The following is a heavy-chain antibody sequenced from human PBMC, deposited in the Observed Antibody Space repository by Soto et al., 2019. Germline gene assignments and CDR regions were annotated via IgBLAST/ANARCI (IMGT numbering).Heavy chain of an antibody. D-gene: IGHD2-21*02. CDR1: GGSISSYY. Sequence: NPSETLSLTCTVSGGSISSYYWSWIWQPAGKGLEWIGRIYTSGSTNYNPSLKSRVTMSVDTSKNQFSLKLSSVTAADTAVYYCARGVVTAPDGSGLDVWGQGTTVTVSS. CDR3: ARGVVTAPDGSGLDV. V-gene: IGHV4-4*07. CDR2: IYTSGST. J-gene: IGHJ6*02.